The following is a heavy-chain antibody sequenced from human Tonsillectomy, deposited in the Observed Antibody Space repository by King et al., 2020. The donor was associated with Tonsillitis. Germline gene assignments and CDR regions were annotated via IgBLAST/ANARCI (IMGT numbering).Heavy chain of an antibody. CDR3: ARGRGYGSRPNNSFDP. J-gene: IGHJ5*02. CDR2: IYYSGST. D-gene: IGHD5-12*01. V-gene: IGHV4-31*03. Sequence: HVQMQESGPGLVKPSQTLSLTCTVSGGSFSSGGYYWSWIRQHPGKGLEWIGDIYYSGSTYYNTSLKSRLTISVDTSKNQFSLKLSSVTAADTAVYYCARGRGYGSRPNNSFDPWGQGTLVTVSS. CDR1: GGSFSSGGYY.